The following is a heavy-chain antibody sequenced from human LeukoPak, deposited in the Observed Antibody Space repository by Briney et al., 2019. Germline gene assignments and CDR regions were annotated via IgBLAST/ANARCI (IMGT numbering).Heavy chain of an antibody. Sequence: GGSLRLSCAASGFTFSSFGMHWVRQAPGKGLEWVAVIWHDGSNKDYADSVKGRLAISRDNSKNTLYLEMNSLRAEDTAVYYCAKGTYYYGSGSHHFDYWGQGTLVTVSS. J-gene: IGHJ4*02. V-gene: IGHV3-33*06. CDR3: AKGTYYYGSGSHHFDY. D-gene: IGHD3-10*01. CDR1: GFTFSSFG. CDR2: IWHDGSNK.